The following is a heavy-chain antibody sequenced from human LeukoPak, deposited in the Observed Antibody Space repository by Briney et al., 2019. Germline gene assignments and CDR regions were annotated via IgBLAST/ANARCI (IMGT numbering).Heavy chain of an antibody. CDR2: ITNSGGGT. J-gene: IGHJ4*02. Sequence: PGRSLRLSCAASGFTFTRSAMGWVRQAPGKGLEWVSCITNSGGGTYYADSVKGRFTISRDNSKNTLYLQMNSLRADDTAVYYCAKDLWTDSSGWNYFDYWGQGTLVTVSS. CDR3: AKDLWTDSSGWNYFDY. CDR1: GFTFTRSA. V-gene: IGHV3-23*05. D-gene: IGHD6-19*01.